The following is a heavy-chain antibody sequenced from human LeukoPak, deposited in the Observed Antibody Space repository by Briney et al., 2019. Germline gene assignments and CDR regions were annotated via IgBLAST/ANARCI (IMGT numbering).Heavy chain of an antibody. CDR3: AKDARIVGATIAAYFQH. CDR2: IRYDGSNK. V-gene: IGHV3-30*02. D-gene: IGHD1-26*01. CDR1: GFTFSSYG. J-gene: IGHJ1*01. Sequence: PGGSLRLSCAASGFTFSSYGMHWVRQAPGKGLEWVAFIRYDGSNKYYADSVKGRFTISRDNSKNTLYLQMNSLGAEDTAVYYCAKDARIVGATIAAYFQHWGQGTLVTVSS.